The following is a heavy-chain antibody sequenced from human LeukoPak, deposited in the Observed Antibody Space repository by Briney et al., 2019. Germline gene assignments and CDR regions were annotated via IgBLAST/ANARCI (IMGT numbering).Heavy chain of an antibody. CDR2: IYTSGST. Sequence: SQTLSLTCTVSGGSISGGSYYWSWIRQPAGKGLEWIGRIYTSGSTNYNPSLKSRVTISVDTSKNQFSLKLSSVTAADTAVYYCARGLHYDSSEDWFDPWGQGTLVTVSS. D-gene: IGHD3-22*01. CDR3: ARGLHYDSSEDWFDP. J-gene: IGHJ5*02. CDR1: GGSISGGSYY. V-gene: IGHV4-61*02.